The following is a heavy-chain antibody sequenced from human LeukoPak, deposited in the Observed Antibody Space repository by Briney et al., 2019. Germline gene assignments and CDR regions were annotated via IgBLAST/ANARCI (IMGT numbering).Heavy chain of an antibody. CDR2: ISGSGGST. D-gene: IGHD4-17*01. Sequence: AGGSLRLSCAASGFTFSSYAMSWVRQAPGKGLEWASAISGSGGSTYYADSVKGRFTISRDNSKNTLYPQMNSLRAEDTAVYYCAKHTVTTDSWFDPWGQGTLVTVSS. J-gene: IGHJ5*02. CDR3: AKHTVTTDSWFDP. V-gene: IGHV3-23*01. CDR1: GFTFSSYA.